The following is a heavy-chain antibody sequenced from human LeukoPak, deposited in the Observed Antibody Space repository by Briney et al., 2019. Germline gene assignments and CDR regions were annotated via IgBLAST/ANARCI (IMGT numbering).Heavy chain of an antibody. Sequence: AASVKVSRKASGYTFTSYYMHWVRQAPGQGLEWMGIINPSGGSTSYAQKFQGRVTMTRDTSTSTVYMELSSLRSEDTAVYYCAREAVWWLSFASRLDYWGQGTLVTVSS. J-gene: IGHJ4*02. CDR1: GYTFTSYY. D-gene: IGHD5-12*01. V-gene: IGHV1-46*01. CDR3: AREAVWWLSFASRLDY. CDR2: INPSGGST.